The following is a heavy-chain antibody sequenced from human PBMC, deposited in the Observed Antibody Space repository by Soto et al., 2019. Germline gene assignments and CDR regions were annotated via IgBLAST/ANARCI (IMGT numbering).Heavy chain of an antibody. Sequence: GGSLRLSCAASGFTFSNAWMSWVRQAPGKGLEWVGRIKSKTDGGTTDYAAPVKGRFTISRDDSKNTLYLQMNSLKTEDTAVYYCTTDLGYSSSRSPEDGDAFDIWGQGTMVTVSS. CDR3: TTDLGYSSSRSPEDGDAFDI. CDR2: IKSKTDGGTT. CDR1: GFTFSNAW. J-gene: IGHJ3*02. V-gene: IGHV3-15*01. D-gene: IGHD6-13*01.